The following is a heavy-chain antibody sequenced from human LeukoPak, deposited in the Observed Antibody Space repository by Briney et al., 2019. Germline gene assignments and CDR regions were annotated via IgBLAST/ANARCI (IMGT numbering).Heavy chain of an antibody. V-gene: IGHV4-59*01. D-gene: IGHD2-21*02. CDR1: GDSISSYY. Sequence: PSETLSLTCTISGDSISSYYWCWIRQPPGKGLEWIGYIYYSGRTNYNPSLKSRLTISVDTSKNQFSLKLSSVTAADTAVYYCARVVTEAFDIWGQGTMVTVSS. CDR3: ARVVTEAFDI. CDR2: IYYSGRT. J-gene: IGHJ3*02.